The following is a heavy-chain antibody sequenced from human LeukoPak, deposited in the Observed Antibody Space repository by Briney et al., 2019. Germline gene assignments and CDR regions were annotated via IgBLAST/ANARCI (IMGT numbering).Heavy chain of an antibody. Sequence: PGGSLRLSCAASGFTFSNYGLHWVRQAPGKGLEWVAFIRYDGSNKFYADSVKGRFTISRDNSKNSLYLQMNSLRTEDTALYYCAKGVGDYWGQGTLVTVSS. D-gene: IGHD3-10*01. CDR3: AKGVGDY. CDR2: IRYDGSNK. CDR1: GFTFSNYG. J-gene: IGHJ4*02. V-gene: IGHV3-30*02.